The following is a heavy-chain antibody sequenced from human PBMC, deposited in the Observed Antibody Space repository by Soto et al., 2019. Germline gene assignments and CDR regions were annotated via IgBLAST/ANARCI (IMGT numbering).Heavy chain of an antibody. V-gene: IGHV6-1*01. J-gene: IGHJ5*02. D-gene: IGHD6-13*01. Sequence: SQTLSLTCAISGDSVSSNSAAWNWIRQSPSRGLEWLGRTYYRSKWYNDYAVSVKSRITINPDTSKNQFSLQLNSVTPEDTAVYYCARVGILRTREAAAGSGTLNWFDPWGQGTLVTVSS. CDR2: TYYRSKWYN. CDR3: ARVGILRTREAAAGSGTLNWFDP. CDR1: GDSVSSNSAA.